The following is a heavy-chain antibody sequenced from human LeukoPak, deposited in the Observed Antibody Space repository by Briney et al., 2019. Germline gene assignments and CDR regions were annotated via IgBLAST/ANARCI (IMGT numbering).Heavy chain of an antibody. CDR3: ARVEDCTSTSCYSTYYFDY. D-gene: IGHD2-2*01. CDR2: IYYSGST. J-gene: IGHJ4*02. Sequence: SETLSLTCTVSGGSISSYYWSWIRQPPGKGLEWIGYIYYSGSTNYNPSLKSRVTISVDTSKNQFSLKLSSVTAADTAVYYCARVEDCTSTSCYSTYYFDYWGQGTLVTVSS. V-gene: IGHV4-59*01. CDR1: GGSISSYY.